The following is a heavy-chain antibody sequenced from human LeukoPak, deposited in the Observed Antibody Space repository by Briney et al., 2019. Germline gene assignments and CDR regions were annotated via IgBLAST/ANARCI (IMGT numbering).Heavy chain of an antibody. CDR3: ARDPPLDYSDYYYYYGMDV. CDR2: IYSGGST. J-gene: IGHJ6*02. D-gene: IGHD4-17*01. Sequence: GGSLRLSCAASGFTVSSNYMSWVRQAPGKGLEWVSVIYSGGSTYYADSVKGRFTISRDNSKNTLYLQMNSLRAEDTAVYYCARDPPLDYSDYYYYYGMDVWGQGTTVTVSS. V-gene: IGHV3-66*02. CDR1: GFTVSSNY.